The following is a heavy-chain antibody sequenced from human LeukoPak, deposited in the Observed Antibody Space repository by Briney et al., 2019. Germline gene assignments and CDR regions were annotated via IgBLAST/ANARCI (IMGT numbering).Heavy chain of an antibody. D-gene: IGHD5-18*01. V-gene: IGHV3-74*01. CDR1: GFAFSSYW. Sequence: GGSLRLSCADSGFAFSSYWMHWVRHVPGKGLVWVSRLSSDGIRTTYADSVKGRFTISRDTAKNTMYLQMNSLRAEDTAVYYCLLIVTGGSSQRWGQGTQVTVSS. CDR2: LSSDGIRT. J-gene: IGHJ1*01. CDR3: LLIVTGGSSQR.